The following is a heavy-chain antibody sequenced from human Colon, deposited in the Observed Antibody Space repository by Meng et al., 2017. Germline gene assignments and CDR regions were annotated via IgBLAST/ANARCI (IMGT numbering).Heavy chain of an antibody. CDR2: TYGSVNT. D-gene: IGHD2-8*02. Sequence: QVQLQESGPGLVKPSGTLSLTCAVSGGSITNSNRWSRVRQPPGKGLEWIGQTYGSVNTAYNPSLKSRVTISVDKSKNQLSLMLSSVTAADTAVYYCAKNGAYCLEYWGQGILVTVSS. CDR1: GGSITNSNR. CDR3: AKNGAYCLEY. V-gene: IGHV4-4*02. J-gene: IGHJ4*02.